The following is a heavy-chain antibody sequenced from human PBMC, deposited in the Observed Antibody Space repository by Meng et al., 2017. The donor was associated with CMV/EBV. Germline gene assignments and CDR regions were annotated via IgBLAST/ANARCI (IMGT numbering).Heavy chain of an antibody. CDR2: ISSSSSYI. J-gene: IGHJ6*02. Sequence: LSLTCAASGFTFSSYSMNWVRQAPGKGLEWVSSISSSSSYIYYADSVKGRFTISRDNSKNTLYLQMNSLRAEDTAVYYCAKTGAYCSSTSCLSGMDVWGQGTTVTVSS. V-gene: IGHV3-21*01. D-gene: IGHD2-2*01. CDR1: GFTFSSYS. CDR3: AKTGAYCSSTSCLSGMDV.